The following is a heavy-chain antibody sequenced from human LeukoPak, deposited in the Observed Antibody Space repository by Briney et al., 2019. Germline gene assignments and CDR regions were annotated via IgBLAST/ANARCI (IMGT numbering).Heavy chain of an antibody. CDR2: MNPRNGNT. Sequence: GASVKVSCKASGFTFTNYDINWVRQATGQGLEWIGWMNPRNGNTGYAQKFQGRVTMTRDTSISTAYMELRSLRSEDTAVYYCVRDGEGVAISVKYWFDPWGQGTLVTVSS. CDR3: VRDGEGVAISVKYWFDP. J-gene: IGHJ5*02. CDR1: GFTFTNYD. D-gene: IGHD3-10*01. V-gene: IGHV1-8*01.